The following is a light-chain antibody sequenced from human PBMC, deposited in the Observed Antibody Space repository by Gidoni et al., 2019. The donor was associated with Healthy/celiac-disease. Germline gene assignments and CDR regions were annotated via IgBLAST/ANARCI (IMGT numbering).Light chain of an antibody. J-gene: IGKJ1*01. Sequence: EIVLTHSPGTLSLSPRERATLSCRASQSVSSSYLAWYQPKPGQAPRLLIYGASSRATGIPGRFSCSGSGTDFTLTISRLEPEEFAVYYCQQYGRSPGTFGQGTKVEIK. CDR3: QQYGRSPGT. CDR1: QSVSSSY. CDR2: GAS. V-gene: IGKV3-20*01.